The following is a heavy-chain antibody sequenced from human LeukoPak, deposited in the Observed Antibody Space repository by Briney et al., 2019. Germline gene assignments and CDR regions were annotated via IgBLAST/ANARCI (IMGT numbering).Heavy chain of an antibody. Sequence: GGSLRLSCAASGFTFNTYAMSWVRQAPWERLQWVSGISDSGGNTYYADSVRGRFTISRDNSKNALYLQMNSLRAEDTAVYYCARHRSSWLIDYWGQGTLVTVSS. J-gene: IGHJ4*02. V-gene: IGHV3-23*01. CDR2: ISDSGGNT. CDR1: GFTFNTYA. D-gene: IGHD6-6*01. CDR3: ARHRSSWLIDY.